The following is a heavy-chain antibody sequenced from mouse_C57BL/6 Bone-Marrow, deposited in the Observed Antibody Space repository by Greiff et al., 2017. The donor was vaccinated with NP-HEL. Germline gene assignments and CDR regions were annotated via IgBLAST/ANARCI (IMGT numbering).Heavy chain of an antibody. Sequence: VQLQQSGAELVRPGASVKLSCTASGFNIKDDYMHWVKQRPEQGLEWIGWIDPENGDTEYASKFQGKATITADTSSNTAYLQLSSLTSEDTAVYYCTAIYYYASSYAYYWGQGTTLTVSS. V-gene: IGHV14-4*01. D-gene: IGHD1-1*01. CDR3: TAIYYYASSYAYY. CDR2: IDPENGDT. J-gene: IGHJ2*01. CDR1: GFNIKDDY.